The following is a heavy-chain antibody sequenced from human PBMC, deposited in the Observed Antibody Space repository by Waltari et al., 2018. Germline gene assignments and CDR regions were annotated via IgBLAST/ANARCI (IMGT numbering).Heavy chain of an antibody. V-gene: IGHV1-3*01. D-gene: IGHD3-10*01. Sequence: QVQLVQSGAEGKKPGASVKVSCKASGYTFPSYAMHWVRQAPGQRLEWMGWINAGNGNTKYSQKFQGRVTITRDTSASTAYMELSSLRSEDTAVYYCARPITQNAFDIWGQGTMVTVSS. J-gene: IGHJ3*02. CDR2: INAGNGNT. CDR3: ARPITQNAFDI. CDR1: GYTFPSYA.